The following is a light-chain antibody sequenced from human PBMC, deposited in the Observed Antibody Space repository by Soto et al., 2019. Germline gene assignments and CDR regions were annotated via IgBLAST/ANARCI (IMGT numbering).Light chain of an antibody. CDR1: QSISTY. J-gene: IGKJ5*01. V-gene: IGKV1-39*01. CDR2: SAS. Sequence: DLQMTQSPSSLSASVTDKVTITCRASQSISTYLNWYQQKPGQAPQLLIYSASNLQSGVPSRFSGSGSGTEFTLTISSLQPEDFAAYYCPQSYTTPVTFGQGKRLEIK. CDR3: PQSYTTPVT.